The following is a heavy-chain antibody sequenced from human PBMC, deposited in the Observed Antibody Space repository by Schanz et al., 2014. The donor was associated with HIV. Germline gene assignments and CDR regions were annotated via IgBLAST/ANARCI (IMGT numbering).Heavy chain of an antibody. D-gene: IGHD5-18*01. J-gene: IGHJ5*02. CDR3: AKMDAAMGINWFDP. Sequence: QVQLVESGAEVKKPGSSVKVSCKASGYTFTSYDINWVRQAPGQGLEGMGGMNPNRGNTGYAQKFQGRVTMTSNTSITTAYMELSSLRSEDTAVYFCAKMDAAMGINWFDPWGQGTLVTVSS. CDR2: MNPNRGNT. CDR1: GYTFTSYD. V-gene: IGHV1-8*01.